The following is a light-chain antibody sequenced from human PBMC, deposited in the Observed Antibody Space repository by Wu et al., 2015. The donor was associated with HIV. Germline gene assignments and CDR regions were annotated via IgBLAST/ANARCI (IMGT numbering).Light chain of an antibody. J-gene: IGKJ4*01. CDR2: GAS. CDR3: QRYGYSTSFV. V-gene: IGKV3-20*01. CDR1: QIISGNY. Sequence: EIVLTQSPGTVSLSPGARVTLSCRASQIISGNYLAWYQQKPGQAPRLLIYGASTRATGIPDRFSGSGPGTDFTLTISSLEPEDFAMYHCQRYGYSTSFVFGGGTKV.